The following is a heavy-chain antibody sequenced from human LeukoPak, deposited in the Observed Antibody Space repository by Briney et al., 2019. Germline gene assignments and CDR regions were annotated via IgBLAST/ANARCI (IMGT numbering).Heavy chain of an antibody. V-gene: IGHV4-39*07. Sequence: SETLSLTCTVSGGSISSYYWGWIRQPPGKGLEWIGSIYYSGSTYYNPSLKSRVTISVDTSKNQFSLKLSSVTAADTAVYYCARDLGVGAPVDYWGQGTLVTVSS. CDR2: IYYSGST. J-gene: IGHJ4*02. CDR3: ARDLGVGAPVDY. D-gene: IGHD1-26*01. CDR1: GGSISSYY.